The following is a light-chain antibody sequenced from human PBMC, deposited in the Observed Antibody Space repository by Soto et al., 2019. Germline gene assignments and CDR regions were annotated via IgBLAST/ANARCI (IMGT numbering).Light chain of an antibody. CDR3: QQYNNWSPLT. Sequence: EVVMTQSPATLSVSPGERATLSCRASQSVGSKLAWYQQKPGQAPRLLIFVAFTRATGIPARFSGSGSGTEFTLFIGSLQSEDFAVYYCQQYNNWSPLTFGGGTKVEI. V-gene: IGKV3-15*01. CDR1: QSVGSK. J-gene: IGKJ4*01. CDR2: VAF.